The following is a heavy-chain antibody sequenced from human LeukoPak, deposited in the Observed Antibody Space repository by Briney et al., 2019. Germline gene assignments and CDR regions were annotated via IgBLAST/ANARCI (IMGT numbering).Heavy chain of an antibody. J-gene: IGHJ4*02. D-gene: IGHD3-22*01. Sequence: ASVKVSCKASGYTFTGYYMHWVRQAPGQGLEWMGRINPNNGGTNYAQKFQGRLTMTGDTSISTAYMELSSLRSDDTAVYYCTRSLFRVRRSYYYDSSGYSPSYWGQGTLVTVSS. CDR3: TRSLFRVRRSYYYDSSGYSPSY. CDR2: INPNNGGT. CDR1: GYTFTGYY. V-gene: IGHV1-2*06.